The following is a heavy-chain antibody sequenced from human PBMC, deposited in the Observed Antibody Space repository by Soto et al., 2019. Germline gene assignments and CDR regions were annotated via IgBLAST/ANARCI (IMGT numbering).Heavy chain of an antibody. V-gene: IGHV3-23*01. CDR2: ISVSGAST. J-gene: IGHJ4*03. CDR1: GFTFSDEA. D-gene: IGHD2-2*01. Sequence: GGSLGLSCAVSGFTFSDEAMTWVRQAPGKGLEWVSAISVSGASTYYADSVKGRFTISRDNSKSTLYLQMSSLRADDTAVYFCAKRGFCTSTSCYYDFWGQGTLVTVS. CDR3: AKRGFCTSTSCYYDF.